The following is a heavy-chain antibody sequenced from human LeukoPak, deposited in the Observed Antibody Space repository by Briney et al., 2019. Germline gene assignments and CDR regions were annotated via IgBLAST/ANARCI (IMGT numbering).Heavy chain of an antibody. D-gene: IGHD3-10*01. V-gene: IGHV4-38-2*02. Sequence: SETLSLTCTVSHYSISIGYYWAWIRQPPGKGLEWIASIYHTGNTFFNPSLRSRVSISVDTSKYQFSLNLSSVTAADTAVYYCARDYYGSGKGWFDPWGQGTLVTVSS. CDR1: HYSISIGYY. J-gene: IGHJ5*02. CDR2: IYHTGNT. CDR3: ARDYYGSGKGWFDP.